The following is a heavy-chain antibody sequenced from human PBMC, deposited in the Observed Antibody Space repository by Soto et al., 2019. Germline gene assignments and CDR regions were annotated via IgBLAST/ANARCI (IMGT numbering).Heavy chain of an antibody. Sequence: QVQLQESGPGLVKPSETLSLTCTVSGVSISNYYWTWIRQPPGKGLEWLGYIYYSGSTNYNPSLSSRVTISMEPSMNHLCLKLGSVDAADRAVHYCARIKSCSNRRYEVDGWVQGTLVTVSS. V-gene: IGHV4-59*01. CDR3: ARIKSCSNRRYEVDG. D-gene: IGHD6-19*01. J-gene: IGHJ5*02. CDR1: GVSISNYY. CDR2: IYYSGST.